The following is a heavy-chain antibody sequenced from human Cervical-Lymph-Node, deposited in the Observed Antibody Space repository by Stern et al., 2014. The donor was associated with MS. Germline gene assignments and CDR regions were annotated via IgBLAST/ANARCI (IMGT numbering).Heavy chain of an antibody. CDR3: ARMKGIQLWQRYFDL. V-gene: IGHV3-74*02. CDR1: GFTFSSHW. J-gene: IGHJ2*01. D-gene: IGHD5-18*01. Sequence: VQLVESGGALVQPGGSLRLSCTASGFTFSSHWMHWVRQAPGQGLVCVARINSDGSNTDYAESLRDRFTISRDNAKNTLYLQMKSLRADDTAVYFCARMKGIQLWQRYFDLWGRGTLVPVSS. CDR2: INSDGSNT.